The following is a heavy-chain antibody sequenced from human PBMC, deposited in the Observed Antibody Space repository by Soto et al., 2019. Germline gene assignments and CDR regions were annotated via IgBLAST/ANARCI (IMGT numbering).Heavy chain of an antibody. CDR3: AKEALTVAGNNFDS. CDR1: GFTFTTYA. J-gene: IGHJ4*02. D-gene: IGHD6-19*01. V-gene: IGHV3-23*01. CDR2: IRGSGAGT. Sequence: EIELLESGGGLVQPGGSLRLSCAASGFTFTTYAMGWVRQAPGKGLEWVSSIRGSGAGTFYADSVKGRFTISRDNAKKMVYLQVNGLRADDTAVYYCAKEALTVAGNNFDSWGQGTLVTVSS.